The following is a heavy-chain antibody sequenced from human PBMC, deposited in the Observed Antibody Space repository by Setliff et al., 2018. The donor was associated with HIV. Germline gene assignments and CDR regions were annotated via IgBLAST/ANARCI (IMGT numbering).Heavy chain of an antibody. CDR1: GFSFNDYY. Sequence: GGSLRLSCAASGFSFNDYYMGWIRQAPGKGLAWVSYISGSGDYTIYTDSVKGRFTISRDNAKKLLYLQMNNLRAEDTAVYYCARERSVGELSLALDWWGQGALVTVSS. CDR3: ARERSVGELSLALDW. V-gene: IGHV3-11*05. D-gene: IGHD3-16*02. CDR2: ISGSGDYT. J-gene: IGHJ4*02.